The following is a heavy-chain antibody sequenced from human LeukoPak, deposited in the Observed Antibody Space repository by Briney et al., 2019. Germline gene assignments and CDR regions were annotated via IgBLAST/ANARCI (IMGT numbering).Heavy chain of an antibody. CDR1: GFTFSSYA. V-gene: IGHV3-21*01. J-gene: IGHJ3*02. Sequence: GGSLRLSCAASGFTFSSYAMSWVRQAPGKGLEWVSSISSSSSYIYYADSVKGRFTISRDNAKNSLYLQMNSLRAEDTAVYYCARDRGSGWYPDAFDIWGQGTMVTVSS. CDR3: ARDRGSGWYPDAFDI. D-gene: IGHD6-19*01. CDR2: ISSSSSYI.